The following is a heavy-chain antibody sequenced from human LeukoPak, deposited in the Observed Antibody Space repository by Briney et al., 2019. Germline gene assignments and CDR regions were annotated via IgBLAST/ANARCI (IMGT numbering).Heavy chain of an antibody. Sequence: AGGSLRLSCAASGFTFSSYWMSWVRQAPGKGLEWVANIKQDGSEKYYVDSVKGRFTIARDNAKNSLYLQMNSLRAEDTAVYYCAREYGITMIVVAPGAFDIWGQGTMVTVSS. CDR1: GFTFSSYW. CDR3: AREYGITMIVVAPGAFDI. D-gene: IGHD3-22*01. J-gene: IGHJ3*02. V-gene: IGHV3-7*01. CDR2: IKQDGSEK.